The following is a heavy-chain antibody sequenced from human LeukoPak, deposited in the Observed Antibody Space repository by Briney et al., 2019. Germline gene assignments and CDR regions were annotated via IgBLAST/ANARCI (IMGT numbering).Heavy chain of an antibody. CDR3: ARGSAGDIVATIGDY. V-gene: IGHV1-3*01. D-gene: IGHD5-12*01. Sequence: ASVKVSCKASGYTFTSYAMHWVRQAPGQRLEWMGWINAGNGNTKYSQKFQGRVTITRDTSASTAYMELSSLRSEDTAVYYCARGSAGDIVATIGDYWGQGTLVTVSS. CDR2: INAGNGNT. J-gene: IGHJ4*02. CDR1: GYTFTSYA.